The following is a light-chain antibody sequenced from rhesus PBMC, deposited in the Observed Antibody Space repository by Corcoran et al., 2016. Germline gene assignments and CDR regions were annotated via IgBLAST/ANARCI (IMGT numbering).Light chain of an antibody. CDR2: YAS. CDR3: QQYNSDPWT. J-gene: IGKJ1*01. Sequence: DIQMTQSPSSLSASVGDRVTITCRASQGISSYLAWYQQKPGKAPKPLIYYASNLESGGPSRFSGSGTGTEFTLTISSLQPEDFATYYCQQYNSDPWTFGQGTKVEIK. CDR1: QGISSY. V-gene: IGKV1-37*01.